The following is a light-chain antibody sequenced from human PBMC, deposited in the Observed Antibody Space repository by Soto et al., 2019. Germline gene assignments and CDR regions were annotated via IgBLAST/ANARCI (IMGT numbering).Light chain of an antibody. CDR3: SSYTSSTWV. Sequence: QSVLTQPASVSGSPGQSITISCTGTSSDVGGYNYVPWYQQHPGKAPKLMIYEVSNRPSGVSNRFSGSKSGNTASLTISGLQAEDEADYYCSSYTSSTWVFGGGTKLTVL. CDR2: EVS. J-gene: IGLJ3*02. V-gene: IGLV2-14*01. CDR1: SSDVGGYNY.